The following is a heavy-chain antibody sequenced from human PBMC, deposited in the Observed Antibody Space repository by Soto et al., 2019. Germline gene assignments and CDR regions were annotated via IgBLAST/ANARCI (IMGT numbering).Heavy chain of an antibody. V-gene: IGHV3-30*18. Sequence: QVQLVESGGGVVQPGRSLRLSCAASGFTFSSYGMHWVRQAPGKGLEWVVVISYDGSNKYYADSVKGRFTISRDNSKNTLYLQMNSLRAEDTAVYYCAKALLVEQQLFSFDYWGQGTLVTVSS. J-gene: IGHJ4*02. CDR1: GFTFSSYG. D-gene: IGHD6-13*01. CDR3: AKALLVEQQLFSFDY. CDR2: ISYDGSNK.